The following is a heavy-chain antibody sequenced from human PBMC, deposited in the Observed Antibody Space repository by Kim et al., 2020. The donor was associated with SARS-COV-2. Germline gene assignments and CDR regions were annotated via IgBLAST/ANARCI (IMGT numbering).Heavy chain of an antibody. D-gene: IGHD5-12*01. V-gene: IGHV3-7*01. J-gene: IGHJ4*02. CDR3: ARDGRFIVAPSV. CDR1: GFTFSTYW. CDR2: IKPDGSEK. Sequence: GGSLRLSCAASGFTFSTYWMSWVRQAPGKGQEWEWVATIKPDGSEKYHVDSVKGRFTISRDNAKHSLYLQMNNLRGEDTAVYYCARDGRFIVAPSVWGQGTPVSPST.